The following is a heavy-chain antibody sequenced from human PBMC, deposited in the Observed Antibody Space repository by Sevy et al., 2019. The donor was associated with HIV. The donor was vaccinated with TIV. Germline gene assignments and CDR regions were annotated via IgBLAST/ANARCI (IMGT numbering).Heavy chain of an antibody. CDR3: ARQGGIVDRASDY. J-gene: IGHJ4*02. Sequence: SETLSLTCTVSGGSISSSSYDWGWIRQPPGKGLEWIGSMYSSGNTYYNPSLKSRVTIFVDTSKNQISLKLTSVTAADTAVYYCARQGGIVDRASDYWGQGTLVTVSS. CDR2: MYSSGNT. D-gene: IGHD2-21*01. CDR1: GGSISSSSYD. V-gene: IGHV4-39*01.